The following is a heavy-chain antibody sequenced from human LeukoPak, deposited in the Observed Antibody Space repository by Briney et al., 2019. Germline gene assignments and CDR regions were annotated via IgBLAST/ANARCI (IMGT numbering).Heavy chain of an antibody. CDR1: GFTFNSYA. J-gene: IGHJ4*02. V-gene: IGHV3-30*04. D-gene: IGHD2-15*01. CDR2: ISYDGRNK. Sequence: GRSLRLSCATSGFTFNSYAVHWVRQAPGKGLEWVAVISYDGRNKYFADSVKGRFTISRDNSKNTLYLQMNSLRAEDTAVYHCARDRGSCGGGSCYYFDYWGQGTLVTVSS. CDR3: ARDRGSCGGGSCYYFDY.